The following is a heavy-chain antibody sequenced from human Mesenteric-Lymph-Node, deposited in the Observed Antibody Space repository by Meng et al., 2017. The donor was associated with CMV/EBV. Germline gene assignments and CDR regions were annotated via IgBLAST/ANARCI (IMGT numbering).Heavy chain of an antibody. J-gene: IGHJ4*02. CDR1: GFTFSSYA. D-gene: IGHD3-3*01. CDR2: VSYDGSNK. CDR3: ARDPGFWSGYCDS. V-gene: IGHV3-30*04. Sequence: AASGFTFSSYALHWVRQAPGKGLEWVAVVSYDGSNKYYADPVKGRFTISRDNSKNTLYLQMNSLRAEDTAVYYCARDPGFWSGYCDSWGQGTLVTVSS.